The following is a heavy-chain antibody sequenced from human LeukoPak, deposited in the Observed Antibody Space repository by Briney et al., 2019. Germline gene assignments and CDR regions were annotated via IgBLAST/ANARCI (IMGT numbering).Heavy chain of an antibody. CDR1: GFTFSSYW. CDR3: ARDSLYGDYHCDY. CDR2: IKQDGSEK. V-gene: IGHV3-7*01. Sequence: GGTLRLSCAASGFTFSSYWMSWVRQAPGKGLEWVANIKQDGSEKYYVDSVKGRFTISRDNAKNSLYLQMNSLRAEDTAVYYCARDSLYGDYHCDYWGQGTLVTVSS. D-gene: IGHD4-17*01. J-gene: IGHJ4*02.